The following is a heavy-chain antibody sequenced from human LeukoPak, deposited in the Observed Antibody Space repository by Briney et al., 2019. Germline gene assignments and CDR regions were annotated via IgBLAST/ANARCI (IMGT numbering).Heavy chain of an antibody. D-gene: IGHD5-24*01. V-gene: IGHV6-1*01. Sequence: SQTLSLTCSLAADSVSSNSTAWSSIRQSPSRGLEWLGRTYYRSKWYYDYAVSVKSRITINPDTSKDQFSLQLNSVTPEDTAVYYFARSARSTAGPFDIWGQGTMVTVSS. J-gene: IGHJ3*02. CDR1: ADSVSSNSTA. CDR3: ARSARSTAGPFDI. CDR2: TYYRSKWYY.